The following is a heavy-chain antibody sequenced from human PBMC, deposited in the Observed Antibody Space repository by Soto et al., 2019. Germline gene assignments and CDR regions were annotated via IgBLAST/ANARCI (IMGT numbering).Heavy chain of an antibody. D-gene: IGHD1-1*01. CDR3: ARLERRNWFDP. V-gene: IGHV4-59*08. Sequence: QVQLQESGPGLVKPSETLSLTCTVSGGSISSYYWSWIRQPPGKGLEWIGYIYYSGSTNYNPSLKSRVTISVDTSKNQFSLKLSSVTAADTAVYYCARLERRNWFDPWGQGTLVTVSS. CDR2: IYYSGST. CDR1: GGSISSYY. J-gene: IGHJ5*02.